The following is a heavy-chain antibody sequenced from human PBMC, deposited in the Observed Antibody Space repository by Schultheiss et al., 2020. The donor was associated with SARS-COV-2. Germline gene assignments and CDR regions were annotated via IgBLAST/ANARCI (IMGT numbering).Heavy chain of an antibody. CDR3: ARGRAAVEDY. CDR2: MNPNSGNT. Sequence: ASVKVSCKASGYTFTSYYIHWVRQAPGQGLEWMGWMNPNSGNTGYAQKFQGRVTMTRNTSISTAYMELSSLRAEDTAVYYCARGRAAVEDYWGQGTLVTVSS. V-gene: IGHV1-8*02. D-gene: IGHD6-13*01. J-gene: IGHJ4*02. CDR1: GYTFTSYY.